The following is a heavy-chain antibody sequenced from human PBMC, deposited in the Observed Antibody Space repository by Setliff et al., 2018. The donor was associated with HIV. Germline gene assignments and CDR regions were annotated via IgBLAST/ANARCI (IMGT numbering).Heavy chain of an antibody. J-gene: IGHJ6*03. CDR2: INHSGSP. CDR3: NIYYYYYMDV. V-gene: IGHV4-34*01. Sequence: SWIRQPPGKGLEWIGEINHSGSPNYNPSLKSRVTISVDTSKNQFSLKLSSVTAADTAVYYCNIYYYYYMDVWGKGTTVTVSS.